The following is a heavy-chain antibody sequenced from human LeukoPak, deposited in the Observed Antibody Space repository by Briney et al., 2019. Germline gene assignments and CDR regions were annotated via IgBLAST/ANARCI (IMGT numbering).Heavy chain of an antibody. V-gene: IGHV3-23*01. CDR2: ISGSGGST. J-gene: IGHJ4*02. CDR3: AKDVKLDY. Sequence: GGTLRLSCAASGLTFINFGMTWVRQAPGKGLEWVSAISGSGGSTYYADSVKGRFTISRDNSKNTLYLQMNSLRAEDTAVYYCAKDVKLDYWGQGTLVTVSS. CDR1: GLTFINFG.